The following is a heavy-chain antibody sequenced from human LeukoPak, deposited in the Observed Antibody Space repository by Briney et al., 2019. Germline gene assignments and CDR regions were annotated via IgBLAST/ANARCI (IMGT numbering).Heavy chain of an antibody. CDR2: IYYSGST. CDR1: GGSISSYY. Sequence: SETLSLTCTVSGGSISSYYWSWIRQPPGKGLEWIGYIYYSGSTNYNPSLKSRVTISVDTSKNQFSLELSSVTAADTAVYYCARCSFDAFDIWGQGTMVTVSS. D-gene: IGHD6-19*01. V-gene: IGHV4-59*01. J-gene: IGHJ3*02. CDR3: ARCSFDAFDI.